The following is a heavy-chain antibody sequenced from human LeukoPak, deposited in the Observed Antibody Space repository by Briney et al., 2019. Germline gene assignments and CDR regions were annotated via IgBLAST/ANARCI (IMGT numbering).Heavy chain of an antibody. D-gene: IGHD6-19*01. J-gene: IGHJ4*02. CDR2: MSGSGSTI. V-gene: IGHV3-48*04. Sequence: GGSLRLSCAASGFTFSSYAMSWVRQAPGKGLAWVSYMSGSGSTIYYADSVKGRFTISRDNANNSLYLQMNSLRAEDTAMYYCARGSQWLVRDFDYWGQGTLVTVSS. CDR3: ARGSQWLVRDFDY. CDR1: GFTFSSYA.